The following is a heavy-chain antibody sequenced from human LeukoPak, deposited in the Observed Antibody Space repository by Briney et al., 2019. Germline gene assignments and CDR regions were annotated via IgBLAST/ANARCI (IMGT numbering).Heavy chain of an antibody. V-gene: IGHV1-69*04. CDR2: IIPILGIA. D-gene: IGHD1-26*01. CDR3: ARVGGNTGELPLLDAFDI. CDR1: GGTFSSYA. Sequence: GASVKVSCKASGGTFSSYAISWVRQAPGQGLEWMGRIIPILGIANYAQKFQGRVTITADKSTSTAYMELSSLRSEDTAVYYCARVGGNTGELPLLDAFDIWGQGTMVTVSS. J-gene: IGHJ3*02.